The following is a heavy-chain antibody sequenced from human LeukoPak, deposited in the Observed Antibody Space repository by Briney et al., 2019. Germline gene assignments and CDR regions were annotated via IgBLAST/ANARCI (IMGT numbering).Heavy chain of an antibody. CDR3: ARELPFDY. J-gene: IGHJ4*02. CDR2: INGDGSTT. Sequence: GGSLRLSCAASGFTFSIYWMHWVRQAPGKGLVWVSRINGDGSTTNYADSVKGRFSIFRDNAKKTLYLQMNSLRVEDTAVYYCARELPFDYWGQGTLVTVSS. CDR1: GFTFSIYW. D-gene: IGHD1-26*01. V-gene: IGHV3-74*01.